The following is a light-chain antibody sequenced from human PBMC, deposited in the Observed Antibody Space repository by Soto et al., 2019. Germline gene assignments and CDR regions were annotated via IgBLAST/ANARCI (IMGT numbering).Light chain of an antibody. Sequence: DIQMTQSPTSLSASVGDRVTITCRASQGIRNYVAWYQQIPGKAPKLLIYAASTLQSGVPSRFSGSGSGTDFTLTINGLQPEYGATYSCQKYSSVPVFGPGTKVEIK. V-gene: IGKV1-27*01. CDR3: QKYSSVPV. CDR1: QGIRNY. J-gene: IGKJ3*01. CDR2: AAS.